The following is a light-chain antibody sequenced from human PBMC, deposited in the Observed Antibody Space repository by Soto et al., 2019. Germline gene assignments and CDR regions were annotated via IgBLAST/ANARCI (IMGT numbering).Light chain of an antibody. CDR1: HGISSW. J-gene: IGKJ5*01. V-gene: IGKV1-39*01. Sequence: DIQMTQSPSSVSASVGDRVTITCRASHGISSWLGWYQQKPGKAPKLLIYAASSLQSGVPSRFSGSGSGTDFTLTISSLQPEDFATYYCQQSYSTVITFGQGTRLEI. CDR3: QQSYSTVIT. CDR2: AAS.